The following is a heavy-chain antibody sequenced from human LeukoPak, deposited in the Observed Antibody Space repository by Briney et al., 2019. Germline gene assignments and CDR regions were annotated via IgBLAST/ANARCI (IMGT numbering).Heavy chain of an antibody. J-gene: IGHJ4*02. CDR1: GFTFDDYA. V-gene: IGHV3-30*04. Sequence: GGSLRLSCAASGFTFDDYAMHWVRQAPGKGLEWVALIGHDGADKYYADSVKGRFLISRDNSKNTLFLQMNSLIIEDTAVYYCARNSDYYDYSPQSVWGQGTLVIVS. D-gene: IGHD3-22*01. CDR3: ARNSDYYDYSPQSV. CDR2: IGHDGADK.